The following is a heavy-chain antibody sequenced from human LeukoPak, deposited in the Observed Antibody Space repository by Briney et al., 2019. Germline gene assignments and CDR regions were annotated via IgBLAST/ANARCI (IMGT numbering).Heavy chain of an antibody. CDR1: GFTLSNYA. D-gene: IGHD3-16*01. J-gene: IGHJ6*01. Sequence: GRSLILSCAASGFTLSNYAMNWVRQAPGKGLEWVAVISHDGSNKYYADSVKGRLTISRDNSKNTLYLQMNSLRTEDTAVYYFGGDFTATGVGGIDGWGQGTTVTVPS. CDR2: ISHDGSNK. V-gene: IGHV3-30-3*01. CDR3: GGDFTATGVGGIDG.